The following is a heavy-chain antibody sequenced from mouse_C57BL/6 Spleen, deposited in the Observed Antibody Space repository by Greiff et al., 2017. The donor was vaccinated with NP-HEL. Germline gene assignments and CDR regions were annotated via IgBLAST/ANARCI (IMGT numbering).Heavy chain of an antibody. Sequence: EVKLQESGPGLVKPSQSLSLTCSVTGYSITSGYYWNWIRQFPGNKLEWMGYISYDGSNNYNPSLKNRISITRDTSKNQFFLKLNSVTTEDTATYHCAREKDGYPWYFDVWGTGTTVTVSS. CDR2: ISYDGSN. CDR3: AREKDGYPWYFDV. V-gene: IGHV3-6*01. D-gene: IGHD2-3*01. J-gene: IGHJ1*03. CDR1: GYSITSGYY.